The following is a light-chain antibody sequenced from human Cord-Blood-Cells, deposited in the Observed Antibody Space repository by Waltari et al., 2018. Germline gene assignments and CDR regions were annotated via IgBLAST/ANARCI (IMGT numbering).Light chain of an antibody. J-gene: IGKJ1*01. CDR2: KSS. CDR1: QRISSW. CDR3: QQYNSYWT. V-gene: IGKV1-5*03. Sequence: DIQMTPSPSTLSASVGDRVNITCRASQRISSWLAWYQQKTGKAPKLLIYKSSSLESGVPSSVSGSGSGTEFTLTISSLQPDEFATYYCQQYNSYWTFGQGTKVEIK.